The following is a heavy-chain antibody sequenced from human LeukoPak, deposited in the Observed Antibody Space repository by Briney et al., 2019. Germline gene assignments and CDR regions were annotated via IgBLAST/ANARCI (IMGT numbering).Heavy chain of an antibody. J-gene: IGHJ3*02. Sequence: PSETLSLTCTVSGGSISSYYWSWIRQPPGKGLEWIGYIYYSGSTNYNPSLKSRITISVDTSKNQFSLKLSSVTAADTAVYYCARTRGILDAFDIWGQGTMVTVSS. CDR2: IYYSGST. CDR1: GGSISSYY. D-gene: IGHD3-16*01. CDR3: ARTRGILDAFDI. V-gene: IGHV4-59*01.